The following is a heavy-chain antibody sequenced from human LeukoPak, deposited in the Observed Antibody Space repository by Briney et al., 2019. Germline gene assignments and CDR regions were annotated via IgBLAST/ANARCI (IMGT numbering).Heavy chain of an antibody. V-gene: IGHV4-59*01. CDR1: GGSISSYH. J-gene: IGHJ4*02. CDR3: ARTDVDTAMVTFDY. CDR2: IYYSGST. Sequence: SETLSLTCTVSGGSISSYHWSWIRQPPGKGLEWIGYIYYSGSTNYNPSLKSRVAISVDTSKNQFSLKLSSVTAADTAVYCCARTDVDTAMVTFDYWGQGTLVTVSS. D-gene: IGHD5-18*01.